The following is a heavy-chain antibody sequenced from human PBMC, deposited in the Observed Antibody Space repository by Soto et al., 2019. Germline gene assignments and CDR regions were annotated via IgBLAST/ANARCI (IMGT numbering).Heavy chain of an antibody. V-gene: IGHV3-30*18. CDR3: AKERVSTGSGSYYFDY. D-gene: IGHD3-10*01. J-gene: IGHJ4*02. CDR1: GFTFSSYG. CDR2: ISYDGSNK. Sequence: QVQLVESGGGVVQPGRSLRLSCAASGFTFSSYGMHWVRQAPGKGLEWVAVISYDGSNKYYADSVKGRFTISRDNSKNTLYLQMNSLSAEDTAVYYCAKERVSTGSGSYYFDYWGQGTLVTVSS.